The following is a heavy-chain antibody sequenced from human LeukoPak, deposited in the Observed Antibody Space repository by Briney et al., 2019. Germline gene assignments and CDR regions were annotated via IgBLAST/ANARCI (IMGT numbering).Heavy chain of an antibody. CDR2: IYPGDSDT. D-gene: IGHD1-1*01. CDR1: GYRFTTYW. J-gene: IGHJ2*01. CDR3: ARRLDYWYFDL. Sequence: GESLKTSFKGSGYRFTTYWNAWVRPMPGKGLEWMGIIYPGDSDTRYSPSFQGQVTISADKSISTAYLQWSSLKASDSAMYYCARRLDYWYFDLWGRGTLVTVSS. V-gene: IGHV5-51*01.